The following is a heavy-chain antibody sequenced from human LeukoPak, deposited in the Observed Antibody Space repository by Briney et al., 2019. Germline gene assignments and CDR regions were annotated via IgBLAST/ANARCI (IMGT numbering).Heavy chain of an antibody. CDR3: ASRPIAAADSDY. V-gene: IGHV4-39*01. D-gene: IGHD6-13*01. CDR1: GGSISSSSYY. CDR2: IYYSGST. J-gene: IGHJ4*02. Sequence: SETLSLTCTVSGGSISSSSYYWGWIRQPPGKGLEWIGSIYYSGSTYYNPSLKSRVTISVDASKNQFSLKLSSVTAADTAVYYCASRPIAAADSDYWGQGTLVTVSS.